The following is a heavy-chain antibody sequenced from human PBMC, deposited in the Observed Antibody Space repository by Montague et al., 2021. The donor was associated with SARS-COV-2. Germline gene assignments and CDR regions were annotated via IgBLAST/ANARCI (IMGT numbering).Heavy chain of an antibody. CDR1: GGSISSYY. J-gene: IGHJ6*02. V-gene: IGHV4-59*12. CDR2: IYYSGST. CDR3: ARGPITVTTFYYYYGMDV. D-gene: IGHD4-17*01. Sequence: SETLSLTCTVSGGSISSYYWSWIRQPPGKGLEWTGYIYYSGSTNYNPSLKSRVTISVDTSKNQFSLKLSSVTAADTAVYYCARGPITVTTFYYYYGMDVWGQGTTVTVSS.